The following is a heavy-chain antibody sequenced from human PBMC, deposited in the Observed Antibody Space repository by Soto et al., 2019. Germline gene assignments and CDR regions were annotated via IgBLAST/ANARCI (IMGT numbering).Heavy chain of an antibody. V-gene: IGHV4-61*01. D-gene: IGHD3-3*01. CDR3: ARDGRGGYYEYYYYYGMDV. Sequence: PSETLSLTCTVSGGSVSSGSYYWSWIRQPPGKGLEWIGYIYYSGSTNYNPSLKSRVTISVDTSKNQFSLKLSSVTAADTAVYYCARDGRGGYYEYYYYYGMDVWGQGTTVTVSS. J-gene: IGHJ6*02. CDR1: GGSVSSGSYY. CDR2: IYYSGST.